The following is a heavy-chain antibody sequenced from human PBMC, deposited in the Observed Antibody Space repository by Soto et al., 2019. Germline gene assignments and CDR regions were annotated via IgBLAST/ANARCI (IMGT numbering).Heavy chain of an antibody. CDR3: TTDLLTHCSSTSCYLPYYFDY. D-gene: IGHD2-2*01. CDR2: IKSKTDGGTT. Sequence: GGSLRLSCAASGFTFSNAWMSWVRQAPGKGLEWVGRIKSKTDGGTTDYAAPVKGRFTISRDDSKNTLYLQMNSLKTEDTAVYYCTTDLLTHCSSTSCYLPYYFDYRGQGTLVTVSS. V-gene: IGHV3-15*01. CDR1: GFTFSNAW. J-gene: IGHJ4*02.